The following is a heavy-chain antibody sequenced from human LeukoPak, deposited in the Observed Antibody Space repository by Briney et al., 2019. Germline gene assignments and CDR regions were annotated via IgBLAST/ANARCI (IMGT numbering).Heavy chain of an antibody. V-gene: IGHV3-64*01. D-gene: IGHD5-12*01. CDR2: ISSNGNDT. CDR1: GFTFSNYT. Sequence: GGSLRLSCAPSGFTFSNYTMHWVRQAPGEGLEYVSSISSNGNDTYYANSVKGRFTISRDNAKNTLYLQMGSLRAEDTAVYYCARESRYSGYDWGQGTLVTVSS. CDR3: ARESRYSGYD. J-gene: IGHJ4*02.